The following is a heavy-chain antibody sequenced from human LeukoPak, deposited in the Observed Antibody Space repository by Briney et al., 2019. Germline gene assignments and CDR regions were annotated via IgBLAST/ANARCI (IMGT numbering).Heavy chain of an antibody. Sequence: PGGSLRLSCAAAGFTFNNAWMSWVSQAPGKGLEWVGRIKSKSDGGTTDYPAPVKGRFTISRDDSKTTLYLQMNSLKTEDTAVYYCATGQALLWFGELTPRWGQGTLVTVSS. V-gene: IGHV3-15*01. CDR1: GFTFNNAW. CDR3: ATGQALLWFGELTPR. J-gene: IGHJ4*02. CDR2: IKSKSDGGTT. D-gene: IGHD3-10*01.